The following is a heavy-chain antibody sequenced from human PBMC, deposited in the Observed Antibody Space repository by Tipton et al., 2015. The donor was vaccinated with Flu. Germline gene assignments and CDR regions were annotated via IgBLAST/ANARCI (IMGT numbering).Heavy chain of an antibody. D-gene: IGHD2-21*02. CDR3: ARQIGGGDGF. CDR2: IKQDGSVK. J-gene: IGHJ4*02. Sequence: SLRLSCAASGFTFTSYWMHWVRQAPGKGLEWVANIKQDGSVKYYVDSVKGRFTISRDNTKNSLYLQMNSLRAEDTAIYYCARQIGGGDGFWGQGTLVTVSS. CDR1: GFTFTSYW. V-gene: IGHV3-7*03.